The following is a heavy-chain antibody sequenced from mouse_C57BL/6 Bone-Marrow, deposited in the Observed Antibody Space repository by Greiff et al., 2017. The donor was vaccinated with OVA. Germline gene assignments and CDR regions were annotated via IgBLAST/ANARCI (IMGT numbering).Heavy chain of an antibody. CDR1: GYTFTSYG. D-gene: IGHD1-1*01. J-gene: IGHJ1*03. V-gene: IGHV1-81*01. Sequence: VQLQQSGAELARPGASVKLSCKASGYTFTSYGISWVKQRTGQGLEWIGEIYPRSGNTYYNEKFKGKATLTADKSSSTAYMELRSLTSEDSAVYFCARRRFITTVVRYFDVWGTGTTVTVSS. CDR3: ARRRFITTVVRYFDV. CDR2: IYPRSGNT.